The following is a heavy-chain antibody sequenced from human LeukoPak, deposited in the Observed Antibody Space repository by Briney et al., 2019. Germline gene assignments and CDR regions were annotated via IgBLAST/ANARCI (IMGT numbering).Heavy chain of an antibody. Sequence: GGSLRLSCAASGFTFSSYSLNWVRQAPGKGLEWVSYISRYSITIYYADSVKGRFTISRDNAENSLYLQMNSLRAEDTAVYYCARDRGGSYSAIDYCGQGTLVTVSS. V-gene: IGHV3-48*04. CDR3: ARDRGGSYSAIDY. CDR2: ISRYSITI. J-gene: IGHJ4*02. D-gene: IGHD2-15*01. CDR1: GFTFSSYS.